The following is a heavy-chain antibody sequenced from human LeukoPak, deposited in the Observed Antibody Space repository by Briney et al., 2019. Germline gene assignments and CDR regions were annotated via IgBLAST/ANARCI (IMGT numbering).Heavy chain of an antibody. CDR3: ARQYCTSTTCYHREFDF. V-gene: IGHV5-51*01. D-gene: IGHD2-2*01. CDR2: IYPGDSDT. CDR1: GYTFTNYW. J-gene: IGHJ4*02. Sequence: GGSLRLSCEGSGYTFTNYWIAWVRQMPGKGLEWMGIIYPGDSDTRYSPSFQGLVTLSDDKSISTAYLQWSSLKASDTSIYYCARQYCTSTTCYHREFDFWGQGTLVTVSS.